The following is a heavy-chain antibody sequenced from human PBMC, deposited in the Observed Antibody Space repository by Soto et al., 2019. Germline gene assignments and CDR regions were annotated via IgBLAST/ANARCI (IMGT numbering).Heavy chain of an antibody. J-gene: IGHJ5*02. CDR2: IDGSGGIT. CDR1: GFPFGTTD. CDR3: VKNSGWFNT. V-gene: IGHV3-23*01. D-gene: IGHD3-10*01. Sequence: QLLQSGGGLVQPGGSLTLSCAASGFPFGTTDMSWVRQAPGEGLEWVSTIDGSGGITFYADSVKGRFTISRDNSGNTVYLQMNSRRGDDTALYYCVKNSGWFNTWGQGALVTVSS.